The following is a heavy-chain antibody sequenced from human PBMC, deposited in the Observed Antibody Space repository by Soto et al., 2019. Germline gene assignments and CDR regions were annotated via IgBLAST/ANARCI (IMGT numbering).Heavy chain of an antibody. CDR3: TRETFGDRDY. V-gene: IGHV3-74*01. J-gene: IGHJ4*02. CDR1: GFTFSGDW. D-gene: IGHD4-17*01. CDR2: LGPHENGL. Sequence: EVQLVESGGGLVQPGGSLRLSCTDSGFTFSGDWMHWVRQAPGKGLVWVSRLGPHENGLNYADSVKGRFTISRDNAKNTLELEMKSLRVEETAVYFCTRETFGDRDYWGQGTLVTVSS.